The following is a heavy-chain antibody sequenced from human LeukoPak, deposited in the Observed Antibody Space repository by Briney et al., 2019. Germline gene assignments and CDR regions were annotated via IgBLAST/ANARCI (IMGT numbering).Heavy chain of an antibody. D-gene: IGHD3-22*01. CDR2: IWYDGSNK. CDR1: GFTFSSYG. CDR3: AREDSSGYNDY. J-gene: IGHJ4*02. V-gene: IGHV3-33*01. Sequence: PGGSLRRSCAASGFTFSSYGMHWVRQAPGKGLEWVAVIWYDGSNKYYADSVKGRFTISRDNSKNTLYLQMNSLRAEDTAVYYCAREDSSGYNDYWGQGTLVTVSS.